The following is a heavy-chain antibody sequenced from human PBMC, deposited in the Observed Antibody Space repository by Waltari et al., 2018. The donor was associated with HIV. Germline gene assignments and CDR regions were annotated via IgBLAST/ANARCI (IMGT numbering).Heavy chain of an antibody. V-gene: IGHV3-9*01. Sequence: EVQLVESGGGLVQSGRSLRLSCAVSGFTFDEYAMHWVRQAPGKGLEWVSGISWNSGRIGYADSVKGRFTISRDNAKNSLYLQMNSLRAEDTALYYCAKDKRRYCSSTSCYYYFDYWGQGTLVTVSS. CDR1: GFTFDEYA. J-gene: IGHJ4*02. D-gene: IGHD2-2*01. CDR2: ISWNSGRI. CDR3: AKDKRRYCSSTSCYYYFDY.